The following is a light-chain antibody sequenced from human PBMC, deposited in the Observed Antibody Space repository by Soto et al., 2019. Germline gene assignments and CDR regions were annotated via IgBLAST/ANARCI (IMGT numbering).Light chain of an antibody. CDR1: ENVCTS. CDR2: GAS. V-gene: IGKV3-15*01. CDR3: QQYTNWPPFT. Sequence: EVVLTQSSATLSVSPGEGASLSCRASENVCTSLAWYQQKSGQAPRLLMYGASTRAAGVPARFSGSASGTKYTLTITSLQSEDFALYYCQQYTNWPPFTVGQGTRLEIK. J-gene: IGKJ2*01.